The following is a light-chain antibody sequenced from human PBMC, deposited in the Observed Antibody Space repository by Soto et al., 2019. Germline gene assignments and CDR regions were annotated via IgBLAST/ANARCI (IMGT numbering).Light chain of an antibody. CDR1: QSISTW. CDR2: KAS. Sequence: DIQMTQSASTLSGSVGERVTITCRASQSISTWLAWYQQKPGKAPKLLIYKASSLESGVPSKFSGSGSGTEFTLTINSLQPDDFATYYCQQYNTYWTFGQGTKVDIK. CDR3: QQYNTYWT. J-gene: IGKJ1*01. V-gene: IGKV1-5*03.